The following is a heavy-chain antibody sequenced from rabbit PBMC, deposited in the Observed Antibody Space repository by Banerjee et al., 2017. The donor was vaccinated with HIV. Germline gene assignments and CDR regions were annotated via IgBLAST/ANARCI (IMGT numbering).Heavy chain of an antibody. Sequence: QSLEESGGDLVKPGASLTLTCTASGFSFSGNYWICWVRQAPGKGLEWIACIYAGSSGSTYYASWAKGRFTISKTSSTTVTLEMTSLTAADTATYFCARGGAGSSGYGALNLWGPGTLVTVS. CDR2: IYAGSSGST. D-gene: IGHD1-1*01. CDR1: GFSFSGNYW. V-gene: IGHV1S40*01. J-gene: IGHJ4*01. CDR3: ARGGAGSSGYGALNL.